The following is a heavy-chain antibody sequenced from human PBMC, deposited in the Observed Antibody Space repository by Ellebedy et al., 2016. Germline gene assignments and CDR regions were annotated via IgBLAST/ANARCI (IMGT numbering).Heavy chain of an antibody. CDR1: GFTFSSYG. CDR2: IGNKAKSDTT. CDR3: TRGYSGSNIYAFDV. D-gene: IGHD1-26*01. Sequence: GESLKISXAASGFTFSSYGMHWVRQAPGKGLEWVGRIGNKAKSDTTEYAASVEGRFTISRDDSRNSVYLQMNSLKTEDTAVYHCTRGYSGSNIYAFDVWGQGTMVTVSS. J-gene: IGHJ3*01. V-gene: IGHV3-72*01.